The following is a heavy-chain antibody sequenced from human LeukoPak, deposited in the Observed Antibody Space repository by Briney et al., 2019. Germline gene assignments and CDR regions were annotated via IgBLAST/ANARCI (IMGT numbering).Heavy chain of an antibody. V-gene: IGHV3-30*02. Sequence: GGSLRLSCAASGFTFDDYAMHWVRQAPDKGLEWVAFIRFDGTTTDYTDSVKGRFTISRDNSKNTLYLQMNSLRAEDTAVYYCAKHPSGYSYGAIDYWGQGTLVTVSS. CDR3: AKHPSGYSYGAIDY. D-gene: IGHD5-18*01. CDR1: GFTFDDYA. J-gene: IGHJ4*02. CDR2: IRFDGTTT.